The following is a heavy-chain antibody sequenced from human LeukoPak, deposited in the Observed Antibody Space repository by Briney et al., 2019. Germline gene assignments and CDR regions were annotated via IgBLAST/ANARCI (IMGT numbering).Heavy chain of an antibody. Sequence: GGSLRLSCAASGFTLSSYSMSWVRQAPGKGLEWVSLISGNAGSTYYADSVKGRFTISRDNAKNSLYLQMNSLRAEDTAVYYCARDSYDAFDIWGQGTMVTVSS. D-gene: IGHD1-26*01. CDR2: ISGNAGST. CDR1: GFTLSSYS. V-gene: IGHV3-21*01. J-gene: IGHJ3*02. CDR3: ARDSYDAFDI.